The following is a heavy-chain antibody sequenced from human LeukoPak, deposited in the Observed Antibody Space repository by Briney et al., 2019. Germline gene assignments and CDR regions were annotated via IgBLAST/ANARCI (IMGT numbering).Heavy chain of an antibody. V-gene: IGHV3-23*01. CDR2: ISGSGGST. J-gene: IGHJ4*02. Sequence: PGGSLRLSCAASGFTFSSYAMSWVRQAPGKGLEWVSAISGSGGSTYYADSVKGRFTISRDNSKNTLYLQMNSLRAEDTAVYYCTRHKALGVDGDEQWQPFDYWGQGTLVTVSS. CDR1: GFTFSSYA. D-gene: IGHD6-19*01. CDR3: TRHKALGVDGDEQWQPFDY.